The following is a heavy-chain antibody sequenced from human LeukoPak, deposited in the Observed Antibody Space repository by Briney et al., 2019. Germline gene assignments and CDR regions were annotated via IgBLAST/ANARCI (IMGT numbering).Heavy chain of an antibody. Sequence: ASVKVSCKVSGYTLTELSMHWVRQAPGKGLEWMGGFDPEDGETIYAQKFQGRVTMTEDTSTDTAYMELSSLRSEDTAVYYCATGGVNCGGDCYSRYFDLWGRGTLVTVSS. CDR3: ATGGVNCGGDCYSRYFDL. CDR1: GYTLTELS. D-gene: IGHD2-21*02. J-gene: IGHJ2*01. CDR2: FDPEDGET. V-gene: IGHV1-24*01.